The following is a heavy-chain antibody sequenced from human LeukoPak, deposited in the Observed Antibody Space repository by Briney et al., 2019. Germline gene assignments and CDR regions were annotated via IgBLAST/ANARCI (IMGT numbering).Heavy chain of an antibody. CDR3: ATVVDYDVSGTYPPLPDY. D-gene: IGHD3-10*01. CDR1: GYTLTELS. CDR2: FDPEDDET. V-gene: IGHV1-24*01. J-gene: IGHJ4*02. Sequence: ASVQVSCQVSGYTLTELSMHWVRQRPGKGLEWMGGFDPEDDETIYAQKFQGRVTMTEDTSTDTAYMELSSLRSEDTAVYYCATVVDYDVSGTYPPLPDYWGQGTLVTVSS.